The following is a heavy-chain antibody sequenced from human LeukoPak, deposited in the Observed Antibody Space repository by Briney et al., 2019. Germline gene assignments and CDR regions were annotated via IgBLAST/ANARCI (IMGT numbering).Heavy chain of an antibody. CDR1: GGSISSSSYY. CDR2: IYYSGST. J-gene: IGHJ3*02. D-gene: IGHD3-22*01. CDR3: ARDPHYDSSGYRPLDAFDI. V-gene: IGHV4-39*07. Sequence: SETLSLTCTVSGGSISSSSYYWGWTRQPPGKGLEWIGSIYYSGSTYYNPSLKSRVTISVDTSKNQFSLKLSSVTAADTAVYYCARDPHYDSSGYRPLDAFDIWGQGTMVTVSS.